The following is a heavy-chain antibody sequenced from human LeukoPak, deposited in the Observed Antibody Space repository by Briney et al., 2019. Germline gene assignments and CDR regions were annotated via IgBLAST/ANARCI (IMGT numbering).Heavy chain of an antibody. CDR1: GGSMSSYY. Sequence: SETPSLTCTVSGGSMSSYYWRWIRQSPGKGLEWVGYISYSGTTNYNPSLKSRVTISLGTSKNRFSLNLTSVTAADTAVYYCARHGSGTSLALYPWGQGTLVTVSS. CDR3: ARHGSGTSLALYP. V-gene: IGHV4-59*08. CDR2: ISYSGTT. D-gene: IGHD3-10*01. J-gene: IGHJ5*02.